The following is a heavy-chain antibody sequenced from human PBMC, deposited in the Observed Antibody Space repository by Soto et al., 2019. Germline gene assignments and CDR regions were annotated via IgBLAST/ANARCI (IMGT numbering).Heavy chain of an antibody. CDR3: ARATQLSNREVRGLFDP. CDR1: GYTFTSYG. CDR2: ISPYNGDT. D-gene: IGHD2-2*01. Sequence: ASVKVSCKASGYTFTSYGISWVRQAPGQGLEWVGWISPYNGDTNYAQKLQGRVTMTTDTFTSTAYMELRSLISDDTAVYYCARATQLSNREVRGLFDPWGHGTLVTVSS. J-gene: IGHJ5*02. V-gene: IGHV1-18*01.